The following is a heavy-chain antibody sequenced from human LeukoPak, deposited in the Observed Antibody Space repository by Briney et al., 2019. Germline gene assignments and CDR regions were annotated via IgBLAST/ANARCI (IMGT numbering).Heavy chain of an antibody. CDR3: ARAAVNLHPNHYYYRDV. J-gene: IGHJ6*03. Sequence: ASVKVSCKASGYTFTSYDINWVRQATGQGLEWMGWMNPYNGNTGYAQKFEGRVIMTRDTSISTAYLELSSLTSEDTAVYYCARAAVNLHPNHYYYRDVWGKGTTVTVSS. CDR1: GYTFTSYD. V-gene: IGHV1-8*01. CDR2: MNPYNGNT.